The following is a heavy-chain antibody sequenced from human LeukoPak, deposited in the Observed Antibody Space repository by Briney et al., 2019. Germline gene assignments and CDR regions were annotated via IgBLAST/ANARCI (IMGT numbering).Heavy chain of an antibody. D-gene: IGHD3-10*01. J-gene: IGHJ4*02. CDR1: GFTFSSYG. Sequence: GGSLRLSCAASGFTFSSYGMSWVRQAPGKGLEWVSAISGSGGSTYYADSVKGRFTISRDNSKNTLYLQMNSLRAEDTAVYYCARESGGSGSYHTEAYYFDYWGQGTLVTVSS. V-gene: IGHV3-23*01. CDR2: ISGSGGST. CDR3: ARESGGSGSYHTEAYYFDY.